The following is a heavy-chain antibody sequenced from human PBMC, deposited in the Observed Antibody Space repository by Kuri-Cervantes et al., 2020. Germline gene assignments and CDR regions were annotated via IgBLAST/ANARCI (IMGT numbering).Heavy chain of an antibody. V-gene: IGHV1-69*13. J-gene: IGHJ6*02. Sequence: SVKVSCKASGGTFSSYAINWVRQAPGQGLEWMGGIIPVFGTANYAQKFQDRVTITADESTSTGYMELSSLTSEDTALYYCASRGRGSGWPGWFYYGMAVWGQGTTVTDSS. CDR2: IIPVFGTA. D-gene: IGHD6-19*01. CDR1: GGTFSSYA. CDR3: ASRGRGSGWPGWFYYGMAV.